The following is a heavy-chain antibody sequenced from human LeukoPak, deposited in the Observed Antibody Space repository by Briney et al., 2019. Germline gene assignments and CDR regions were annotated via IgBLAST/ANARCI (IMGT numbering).Heavy chain of an antibody. CDR1: GGSISSGGYS. V-gene: IGHV4-30-2*01. D-gene: IGHD3-22*01. Sequence: SETLSLTCAVSGGSISSGGYSWSWIRQPPGKGLEWIGYIYHSGSTYYNPSLKSRVTISVDRSKNQFSLKLSSVTAADTAVYYCARDYDSSGYGAFDIWGQGTMVTVSS. CDR2: IYHSGST. J-gene: IGHJ3*02. CDR3: ARDYDSSGYGAFDI.